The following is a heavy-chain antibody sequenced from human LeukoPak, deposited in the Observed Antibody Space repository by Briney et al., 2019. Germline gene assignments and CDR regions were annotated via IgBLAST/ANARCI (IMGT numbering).Heavy chain of an antibody. V-gene: IGHV3-11*04. CDR2: ISGNGGVI. J-gene: IGHJ5*02. CDR1: GFTFSDNY. D-gene: IGHD4-23*01. Sequence: GGCLRPSCAASGFTFSDNYMTSGRQTPGKGLEWLSYISGNGGVIQYADSVKGRFTISRDKAKNSLYLQINSLRAEDTAVYDCASGPRWSWFDPWGQGTLVTVSS. CDR3: ASGPRWSWFDP.